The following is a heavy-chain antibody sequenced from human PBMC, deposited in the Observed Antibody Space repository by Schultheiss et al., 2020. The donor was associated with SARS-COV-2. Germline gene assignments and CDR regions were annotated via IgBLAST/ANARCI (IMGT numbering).Heavy chain of an antibody. CDR2: IWYDGSNK. J-gene: IGHJ6*02. Sequence: GSLRLSCAASGFTFSSYGMHWVRQAPGKGLEWVAVIWYDGSNKYYADSVKGRFTISRDNSKNTLYLQMNSLRAEDTAVYYCARDSSAWYVGYYYYGLDVWGQGTTVTVSS. D-gene: IGHD6-19*01. V-gene: IGHV3-33*01. CDR1: GFTFSSYG. CDR3: ARDSSAWYVGYYYYGLDV.